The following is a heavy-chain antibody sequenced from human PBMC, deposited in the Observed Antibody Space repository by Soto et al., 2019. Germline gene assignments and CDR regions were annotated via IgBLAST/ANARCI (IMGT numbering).Heavy chain of an antibody. CDR1: GYTFTSYY. V-gene: IGHV1-46*01. D-gene: IGHD6-6*01. J-gene: IGHJ6*02. CDR2: INPSGGST. CDR3: ARDLYSSSSEYYYYGMDV. Sequence: GASVKVSCKASGYTFTSYYMHWVRQAPGQGPEWMGIINPSGGSTSYAQKFQGRVTMTRDTSTSTVYMELSSLRSEDTAVYYCARDLYSSSSEYYYYGMDVWGQGTTVTVSS.